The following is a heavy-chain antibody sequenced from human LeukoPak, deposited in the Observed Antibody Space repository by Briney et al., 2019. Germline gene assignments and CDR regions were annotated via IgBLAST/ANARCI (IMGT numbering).Heavy chain of an antibody. CDR2: INWNGGNT. CDR1: GFTFDDYG. J-gene: IGHJ4*02. D-gene: IGHD1-26*01. Sequence: RPGGSLRLSCAASGFTFDDYGMSWVRQAPGKGLEWVAGINWNGGNTGYSDSVKGRFTISRDNAKNSLYLQMDSLRAEDTAAYYCAKHSRGSFRGASAFDYWGQGTVVTVSS. CDR3: AKHSRGSFRGASAFDY. V-gene: IGHV3-20*04.